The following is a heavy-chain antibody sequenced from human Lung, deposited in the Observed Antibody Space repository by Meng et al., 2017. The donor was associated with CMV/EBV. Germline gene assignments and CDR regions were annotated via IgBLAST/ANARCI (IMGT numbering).Heavy chain of an antibody. CDR1: GYTFTHHG. J-gene: IGHJ4*02. D-gene: IGHD1-26*01. CDR3: ARVEVGITSGDY. V-gene: IGHV1-18*01. Sequence: QRQLVQSGAEVKKFGASVLVSCKASGYTFTHHGISWIRQAPGQGLEWMGWISCYNGDTNYAQKLQGRVTMTTDTSTSTAYMELRSLRSDDTAVYYCARVEVGITSGDYWGQGTLVTVSS. CDR2: ISCYNGDT.